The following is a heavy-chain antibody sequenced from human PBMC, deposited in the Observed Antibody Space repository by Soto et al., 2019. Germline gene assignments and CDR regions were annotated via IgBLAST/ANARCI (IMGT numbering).Heavy chain of an antibody. Sequence: VASVKVSCKASGYTFTSYGISWVRQAPGQGLEWMGWISAYNGNTNYAQKLQGRVTMPTDTSTSTAYMELRSLRSDDTAVYYCARDPSDSSGYFQDYSGMDVWGQGNTVTVSS. CDR1: GYTFTSYG. CDR3: ARDPSDSSGYFQDYSGMDV. V-gene: IGHV1-18*01. CDR2: ISAYNGNT. D-gene: IGHD3-22*01. J-gene: IGHJ6*02.